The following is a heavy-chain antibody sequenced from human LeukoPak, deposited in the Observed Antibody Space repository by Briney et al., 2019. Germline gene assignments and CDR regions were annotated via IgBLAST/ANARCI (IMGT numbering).Heavy chain of an antibody. J-gene: IGHJ4*02. D-gene: IGHD6-6*01. CDR1: GGPFSGYY. V-gene: IGHV4-34*01. Sequence: SETLSLTCAVYGGPFSGYYWSWIRQPPGKGLEWIGEINHSGSTNYNPSLKSRVTISVDTSKNQFSLKLSSVTAADTAVYYCATLTPYSSSVSFDYWGQGTLVTVSS. CDR2: INHSGST. CDR3: ATLTPYSSSVSFDY.